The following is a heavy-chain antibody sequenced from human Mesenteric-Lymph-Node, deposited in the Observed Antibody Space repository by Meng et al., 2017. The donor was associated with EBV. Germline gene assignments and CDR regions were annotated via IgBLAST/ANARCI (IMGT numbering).Heavy chain of an antibody. J-gene: IGHJ5*02. D-gene: IGHD4-11*01. CDR1: GGSISSSSYY. CDR3: ARGYSNGIANWFDP. CDR2: IYYSGST. V-gene: IGHV4-39*01. Sequence: QPQRQDAGPGLVKPSATLSLTCTVSGGSISSSSYYWGWIRQPPGKGLEWIGSIYYSGSTYYNPSLKSRVTISVDTSKNQFSLKLSSVTAADTAVYYCARGYSNGIANWFDPWGQGTLVTVSS.